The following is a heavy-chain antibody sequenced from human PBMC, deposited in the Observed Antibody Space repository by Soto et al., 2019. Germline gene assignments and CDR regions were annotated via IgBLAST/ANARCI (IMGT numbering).Heavy chain of an antibody. J-gene: IGHJ4*02. CDR3: AVGTTVTG. CDR1: GFTFSSYA. D-gene: IGHD4-17*01. V-gene: IGHV3-30-3*01. CDR2: ISYDGSKK. Sequence: QVQLVESGGGVVQPGRSLRLSCAASGFTFSSYAMHWVRQAPGKGLEWVAVISYDGSKKYYADSVKGRFTISRDNSKKTLNLQMNSLRAEDTAVYYCAVGTTVTGWGQGTLVTVSS.